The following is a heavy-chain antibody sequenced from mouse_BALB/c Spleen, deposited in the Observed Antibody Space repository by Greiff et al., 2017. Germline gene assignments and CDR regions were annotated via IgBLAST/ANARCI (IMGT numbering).Heavy chain of an antibody. J-gene: IGHJ4*01. V-gene: IGHV5-9-3*01. CDR2: ISSGGSYT. CDR3: ARHKPVPYAMDY. Sequence: EVMLVESGGGLVKPGGSLKLSCAASGFTFSSYAMSWVRQTPEKRLEWVATISSGGSYTYYPDSVKGRFTISRDNAKNTLYLQMSSLRSEDTAMYYCARHKPVPYAMDYWGQGTSVTVSS. CDR1: GFTFSSYA.